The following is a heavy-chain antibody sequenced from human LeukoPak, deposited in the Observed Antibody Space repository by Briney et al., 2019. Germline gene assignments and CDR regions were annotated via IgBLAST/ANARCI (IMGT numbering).Heavy chain of an antibody. Sequence: EAGGSLRLSCAASGFTFSNEMNWVRQAPGKGLEWVSYISSSGSTIYYADSVKGRFTISRDNAKNSLYLQMNSLRAEDTAVYYCAREPIAAAGRETDYWGQGTLVTVSS. CDR2: ISSSGSTI. CDR3: AREPIAAAGRETDY. D-gene: IGHD6-13*01. V-gene: IGHV3-48*03. J-gene: IGHJ4*02. CDR1: GFTFSNE.